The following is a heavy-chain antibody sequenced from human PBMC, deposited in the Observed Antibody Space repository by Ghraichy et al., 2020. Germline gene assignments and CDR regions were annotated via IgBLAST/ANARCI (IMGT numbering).Heavy chain of an antibody. CDR1: GFVFDTYD. CDR3: AKRAGRAATTTSDY. J-gene: IGHJ4*02. CDR2: ISPSGNTP. D-gene: IGHD4-11*01. V-gene: IGHV3-23*01. Sequence: GGSLRLSCAASGFVFDTYDMSWVRQAPGKGLEWVSAISPSGNTPYYADSVKGRFIISRDNSKNTVYLQMNSLRADDTATYHCAKRAGRAATTTSDYWGQGALVTVSA.